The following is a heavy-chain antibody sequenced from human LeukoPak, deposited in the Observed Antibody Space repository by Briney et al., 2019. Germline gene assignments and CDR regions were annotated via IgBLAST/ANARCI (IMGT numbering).Heavy chain of an antibody. D-gene: IGHD4-17*01. CDR3: AKDHRMTTVTHANLDASDI. CDR2: ISGSGGST. J-gene: IGHJ3*02. V-gene: IGHV3-23*01. Sequence: PGGSLRLSCAASGFTFSSYAMSWVRQAPGKGLEWVSAISGSGGSTYYADSVEGRFTISRGNSKNTLYLQMNSLRAEDTAVYYCAKDHRMTTVTHANLDASDIWGQGTMVTVSS. CDR1: GFTFSSYA.